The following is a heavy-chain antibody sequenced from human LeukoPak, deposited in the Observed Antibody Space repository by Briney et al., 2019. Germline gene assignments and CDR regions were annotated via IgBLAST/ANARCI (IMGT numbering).Heavy chain of an antibody. Sequence: SETLSLTCTVPGGSISSDYWSWIRQPPEKGLEWIGYILYSGSTNYNPSLKSRLTISVDTSKNQFSLKLSSVTAADTAVYYCAREYCTRTTCYFDYWGQGTLVTVSS. D-gene: IGHD2-2*01. J-gene: IGHJ4*02. CDR2: ILYSGST. CDR3: AREYCTRTTCYFDY. V-gene: IGHV4-59*01. CDR1: GGSISSDY.